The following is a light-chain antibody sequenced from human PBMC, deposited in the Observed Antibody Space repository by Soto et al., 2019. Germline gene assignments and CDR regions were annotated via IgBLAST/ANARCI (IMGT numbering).Light chain of an antibody. CDR3: QQYNVWPLT. V-gene: IGKV3-15*01. CDR1: QSVSSN. Sequence: EIVMTQSPATLSVSPGERATLSCRASQSVSSNLAWYQQKPGQTPKLLIYVASTRATGIPARLSGSGSGTEFTLTIRSLQSEDFAVYYCQQYNVWPLTFGGGTKVEFK. J-gene: IGKJ4*01. CDR2: VAS.